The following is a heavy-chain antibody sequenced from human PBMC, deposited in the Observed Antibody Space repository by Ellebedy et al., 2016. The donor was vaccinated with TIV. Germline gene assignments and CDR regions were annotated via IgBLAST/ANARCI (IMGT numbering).Heavy chain of an antibody. V-gene: IGHV4-34*01. CDR2: INHSRNT. CDR1: GGSFTHYY. Sequence: SETLSLTXAVYGGSFTHYYWSWIRQSPGKGLEWIGEINHSRNTYYNPSLRSRVTMSVDRSKNQFSLKLTSVTAADTAVYYCARTTYYYDTSVPNWFDPWGQGTLVTVSS. D-gene: IGHD3-22*01. J-gene: IGHJ5*02. CDR3: ARTTYYYDTSVPNWFDP.